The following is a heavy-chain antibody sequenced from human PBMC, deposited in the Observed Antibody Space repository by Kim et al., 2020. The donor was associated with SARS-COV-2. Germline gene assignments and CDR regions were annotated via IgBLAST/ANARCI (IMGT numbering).Heavy chain of an antibody. CDR1: GGSISSTNYY. V-gene: IGHV4-39*07. D-gene: IGHD3-10*01. CDR3: ARDPITMVRGAHLSYYGMDV. Sequence: SETLSLTCTVSGGSISSTNYYWGWFRQPPGKGLEWIGSIYYSGKTYYNPSLKSRVTISVDTSKTQISLKLSSVTAADTAVYYCARDPITMVRGAHLSYYGMDVWGQGTTVTVS. CDR2: IYYSGKT. J-gene: IGHJ6*02.